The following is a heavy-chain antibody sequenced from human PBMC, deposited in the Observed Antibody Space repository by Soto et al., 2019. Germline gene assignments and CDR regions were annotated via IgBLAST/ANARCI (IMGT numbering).Heavy chain of an antibody. CDR1: GFTVSSDY. CDR2: IYTGGST. Sequence: EVQLVESGGGLIQPGGSLRLSCAASGFTVSSDYMSWVRQAPGKGLEWVSVIYTGGSTYYADSVKGRFTFSRDNSKNTVYLQMNSLRAEDTAVYYCARAYGGNPALFDPWGQGTLVTVSS. V-gene: IGHV3-53*01. CDR3: ARAYGGNPALFDP. J-gene: IGHJ5*02. D-gene: IGHD4-17*01.